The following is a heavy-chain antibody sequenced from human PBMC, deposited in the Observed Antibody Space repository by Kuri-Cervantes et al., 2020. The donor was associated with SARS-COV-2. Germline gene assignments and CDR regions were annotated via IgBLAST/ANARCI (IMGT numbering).Heavy chain of an antibody. Sequence: GSLRLSCSVSDISISSGYFWGWIRQPPGKGLEWIGEINHSGSTNYNPSLKSRVTISVDTSKNQFSLKLSSVTAADTAVYYCARGARPGGEEMATIVHFDYWGQGNLVNVSS. D-gene: IGHD5-24*01. V-gene: IGHV4-4*02. CDR2: INHSGST. CDR1: DISISSGYF. J-gene: IGHJ4*02. CDR3: ARGARPGGEEMATIVHFDY.